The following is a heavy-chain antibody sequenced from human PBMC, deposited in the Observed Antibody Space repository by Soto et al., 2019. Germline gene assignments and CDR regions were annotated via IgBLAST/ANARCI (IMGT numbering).Heavy chain of an antibody. CDR1: GGTSRSYD. J-gene: IGHJ2*01. CDR3: ARYNWYFDL. CDR2: IYYSGST. Sequence: SETLSLTWTVAGGTSRSYDGSWIRQPPGKGLEWIGYIYYSGSTNYNPSLKSRVTISVDTSKNQFSLKLSSVTAADTAVYYCARYNWYFDLWGRGTLVTVSS. V-gene: IGHV4-59*08.